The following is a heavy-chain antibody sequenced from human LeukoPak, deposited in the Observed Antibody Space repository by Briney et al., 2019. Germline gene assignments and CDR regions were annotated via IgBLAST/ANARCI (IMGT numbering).Heavy chain of an antibody. CDR3: ARGHKDSSWPGGYFDL. CDR1: ADSFRSHY. D-gene: IGHD6-13*01. Sequence: SDTLSLTCAVSADSFRSHYWTWLRQAPGKGLECIGYNYFRGSTYYMTSLMSRVTISVNTSNNQLSLNLSSVTAADSAGYYCARGHKDSSWPGGYFDLWGRGTLVTVSS. CDR2: NYFRGST. J-gene: IGHJ2*01. V-gene: IGHV4-59*11.